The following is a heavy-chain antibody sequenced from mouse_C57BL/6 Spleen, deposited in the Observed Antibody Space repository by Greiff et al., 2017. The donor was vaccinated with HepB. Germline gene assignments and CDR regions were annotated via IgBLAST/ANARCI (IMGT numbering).Heavy chain of an antibody. CDR3: ARKSLLSSFAY. CDR2: INPNNGGT. CDR1: GYTFTDYN. D-gene: IGHD3-1*01. Sequence: EVQLQQSGPELVKPGASVKIPCKASGYTFTDYNMDWVKQSHGKSLEWIGDINPNNGGTTYNQKFKGKATLTVDKSSSTAYMELRSLASEDTAVYYCARKSLLSSFAYWGQGTLVTVSA. V-gene: IGHV1-18*01. J-gene: IGHJ3*01.